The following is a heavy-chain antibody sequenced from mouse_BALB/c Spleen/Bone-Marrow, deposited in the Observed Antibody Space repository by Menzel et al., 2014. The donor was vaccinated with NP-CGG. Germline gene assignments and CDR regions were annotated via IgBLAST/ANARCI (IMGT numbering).Heavy chain of an antibody. CDR1: GFNIKDTY. CDR2: IDPANGNT. D-gene: IGHD2-3*01. V-gene: IGHV14-3*02. Sequence: EVKLQESGAELVKPGASVKLSCTASGFNIKDTYMHWVKQRPEQGLEWIGRIDPANGNTKYDPKFQGKATITADTSSNTAYLQLSSLTSEDTAVYYCARWLLNCYAMDYWGQGTSVTVSS. J-gene: IGHJ4*01. CDR3: ARWLLNCYAMDY.